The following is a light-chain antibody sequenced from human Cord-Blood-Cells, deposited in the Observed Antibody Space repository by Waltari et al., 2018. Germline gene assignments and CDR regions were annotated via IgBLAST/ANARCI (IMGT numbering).Light chain of an antibody. J-gene: IGKJ1*01. V-gene: IGKV1-5*01. Sequence: DIQMTQSPSTLSASVGDRVTITCRASQSISSWLAWYQQKPWKATKLLIYDASSLESGFPSMFSCSVSGTEFTLTISSLQPDDFATYYCQQYNSYSPTFVQGTKVEIK. CDR2: DAS. CDR1: QSISSW. CDR3: QQYNSYSPT.